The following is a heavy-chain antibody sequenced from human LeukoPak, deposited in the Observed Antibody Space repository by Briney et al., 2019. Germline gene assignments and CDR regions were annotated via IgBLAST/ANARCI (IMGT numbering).Heavy chain of an antibody. CDR2: INSDGSST. V-gene: IGHV3-74*01. J-gene: IGHJ4*02. CDR3: ARVEMATGGLDY. D-gene: IGHD5-24*01. Sequence: GRSLRLSCAASGFTFDDYAMHWVRQAPGKGLVWVSRINSDGSSTSYADSVKGRFTISRDNAKNTLYLQMNSLRAEDTAVYYCARVEMATGGLDYWGQGTLVTVSS. CDR1: GFTFDDYA.